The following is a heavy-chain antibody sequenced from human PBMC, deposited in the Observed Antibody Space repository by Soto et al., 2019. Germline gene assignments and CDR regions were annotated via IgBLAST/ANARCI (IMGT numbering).Heavy chain of an antibody. D-gene: IGHD3-10*01. CDR2: INHSGST. CDR1: GGSFSGYY. V-gene: IGHV4-34*01. CDR3: ARGQVRYYYGSGSPYRWFDP. Sequence: KTSETLSLTCAVYGGSFSGYYWSWIRQPPGKGLEWIGEINHSGSTNYNPSLKSRVTISVDTSKNQFSLKLSSVTAADTAVYYCARGQVRYYYGSGSPYRWFDPWGQGTLVTVSS. J-gene: IGHJ5*02.